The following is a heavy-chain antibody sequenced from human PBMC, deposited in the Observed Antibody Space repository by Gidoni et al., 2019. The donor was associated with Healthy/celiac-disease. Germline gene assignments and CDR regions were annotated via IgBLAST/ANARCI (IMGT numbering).Heavy chain of an antibody. Sequence: QVQLQESGPGLVTPSGTLSLTCAVSGGSISRSNWWSWVRQPPGKGLEWIGEIYHSGSTNYNPSLKSRVTISVDKSKNQFSLKLSSVTAADTAVYYCARIVGERGHYYGMDVWGQGTTVTVSS. CDR3: ARIVGERGHYYGMDV. CDR1: GGSISRSNW. V-gene: IGHV4-4*02. CDR2: IYHSGST. D-gene: IGHD1-26*01. J-gene: IGHJ6*02.